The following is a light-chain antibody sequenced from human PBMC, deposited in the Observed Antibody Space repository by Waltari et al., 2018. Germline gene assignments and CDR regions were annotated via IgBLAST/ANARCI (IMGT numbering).Light chain of an antibody. CDR3: AAWDDSLNGLS. CDR1: GSHIGINN. V-gene: IGLV1-44*01. CDR2: NDN. J-gene: IGLJ1*01. Sequence: QSVLTQPPSASGTPGQRVNISCSGSGSHIGINNLNLYQQLPGTAPKLLIYNDNQRPSGVPDRFSGSKSGSSASLAISGLQSDDEANYYCAAWDDSLNGLSFGTGTRVTVL.